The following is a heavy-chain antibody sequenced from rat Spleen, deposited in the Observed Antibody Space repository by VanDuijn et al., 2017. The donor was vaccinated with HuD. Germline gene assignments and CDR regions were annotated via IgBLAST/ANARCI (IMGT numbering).Heavy chain of an antibody. J-gene: IGHJ3*01. CDR1: GFTFNKYW. V-gene: IGHV5-31*01. CDR2: IINTGDGT. Sequence: EVQLVESGGGLVQPGRSLKLSCEASGFTFNKYWMTWIRQAPGKGLEWIASIINTGDGTYYPDSVKGRFTISRDNAKNTLYLQLNSPTTEDTATYYCARVLTMGHYEDCWGQGTLVTVSS. D-gene: IGHD1-7*01. CDR3: ARVLTMGHYEDC.